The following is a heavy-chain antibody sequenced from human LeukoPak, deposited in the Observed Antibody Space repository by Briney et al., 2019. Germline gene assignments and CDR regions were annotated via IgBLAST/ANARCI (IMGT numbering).Heavy chain of an antibody. J-gene: IGHJ4*02. CDR2: INHSGST. Sequence: PSETLSLTCAVYGGSFSGYYWSWIRQPPGKGLEWIGEINHSGSTNYNPSLKSRVTISVDTSKNQFSLKLSSVTAADTAVYYCARGVVERYFDYWGQGTLVTVSS. CDR3: ARGVVERYFDY. CDR1: GGSFSGYY. D-gene: IGHD3-16*02. V-gene: IGHV4-34*01.